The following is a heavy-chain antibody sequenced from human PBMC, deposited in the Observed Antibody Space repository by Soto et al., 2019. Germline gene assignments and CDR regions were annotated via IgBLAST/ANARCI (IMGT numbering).Heavy chain of an antibody. CDR3: ARTLPNRLLFDS. CDR2: IYNSGRY. D-gene: IGHD4-17*01. V-gene: IGHV4-59*01. J-gene: IGHJ4*02. Sequence: PSETLSLTCTVSGGFIWGWIRQSPDKGLEWIGYIYNSGRYNYNPSLESRLTISIDTSKNQFSLRLASVTAADTAVYYCARTLPNRLLFDSWSQGTLVTVSS. CDR1: GGFI.